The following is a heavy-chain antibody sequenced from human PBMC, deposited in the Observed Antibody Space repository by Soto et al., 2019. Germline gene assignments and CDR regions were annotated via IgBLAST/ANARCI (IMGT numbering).Heavy chain of an antibody. Sequence: QVRLQESGPGLLKPSETLSLTCTVSGGSINTFYWSWVRQPAGKGLEWIGRIFSSGSTSFNPSLESRVAMSVDTSKNHFSLNLSSATAADMAVYYCAREGSYSAYNFAHGIQLWSFDFWGQGALVTVSS. CDR1: GGSINTFY. CDR3: AREGSYSAYNFAHGIQLWSFDF. J-gene: IGHJ4*02. V-gene: IGHV4-4*07. D-gene: IGHD5-12*01. CDR2: IFSSGST.